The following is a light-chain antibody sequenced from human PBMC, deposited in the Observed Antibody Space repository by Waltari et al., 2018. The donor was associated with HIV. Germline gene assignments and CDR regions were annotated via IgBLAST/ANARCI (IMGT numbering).Light chain of an antibody. CDR3: ATWDSNLSAWV. J-gene: IGLJ3*02. CDR1: SPNLGDTY. V-gene: IGLV1-51*02. CDR2: ENN. Sequence: QSVLTQPPSVSAAPGQKVTISCSGTSPNLGDTYISLYQQLPGTAPKLLIYENNKRPSGIPDRFSGSKSGTSATLGIAGLQTGDEADYYCATWDSNLSAWVFGGGTKLTVL.